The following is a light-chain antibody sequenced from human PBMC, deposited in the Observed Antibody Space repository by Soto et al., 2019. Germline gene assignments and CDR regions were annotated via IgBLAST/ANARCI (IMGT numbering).Light chain of an antibody. CDR1: QSVLYSSNNKNY. CDR2: WAS. J-gene: IGKJ4*01. Sequence: DIVMTQPPDSLAVSLGERATINCKSSQSVLYSSNNKNYLAWYQQKPGQPPKLLIYWASTRESGVPDRFSGSGSGTDFTLTISSLQAEDVAVYYCQQYYSTPVTFGGGTKVDIK. CDR3: QQYYSTPVT. V-gene: IGKV4-1*01.